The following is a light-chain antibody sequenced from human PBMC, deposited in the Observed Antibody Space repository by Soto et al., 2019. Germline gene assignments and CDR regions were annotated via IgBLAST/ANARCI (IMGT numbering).Light chain of an antibody. V-gene: IGLV2-14*03. CDR3: SSHSSTSHYV. J-gene: IGLJ1*01. CDR1: SSDVGGDH. Sequence: QSALTQPASVSGSPGQSIAISCSGTSSDVGGDHVSWYQHHPGKVPRLIIYDVSNRPSGISNRFSGSKSDNTASLTISGLQADDEDDYYCSSHSSTSHYVFGTGTKVTVL. CDR2: DVS.